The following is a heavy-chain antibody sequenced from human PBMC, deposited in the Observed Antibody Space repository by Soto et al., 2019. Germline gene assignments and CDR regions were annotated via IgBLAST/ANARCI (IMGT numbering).Heavy chain of an antibody. J-gene: IGHJ1*01. CDR1: GFTFSSYG. CDR2: IWYDGSNK. V-gene: IGHV3-33*01. Sequence: GGSLRLSCAASGFTFSSYGMHWVRQAPGKGLEWVAVIWYDGSNKYYADSVKGRFTISRDNSKNTLYLQMNSLRAEDTAVYYCARDSGSYPAEYFQHWGQGTL. D-gene: IGHD1-26*01. CDR3: ARDSGSYPAEYFQH.